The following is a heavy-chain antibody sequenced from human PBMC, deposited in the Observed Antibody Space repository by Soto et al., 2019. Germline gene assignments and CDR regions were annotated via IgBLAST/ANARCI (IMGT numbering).Heavy chain of an antibody. CDR3: ARHSGVAEDGAH. D-gene: IGHD6-13*01. V-gene: IGHV5-51*01. Sequence: PGESLKISCKGSGYSFTTSWIGWVRQRPGKGLEWMGVIYPGDSDTRYSPSFQGQVAISADKSINTAYLQWSSLKASDTAMYYCARHSGVAEDGAHWGQGTLVTVSS. CDR1: GYSFTTSW. CDR2: IYPGDSDT. J-gene: IGHJ1*01.